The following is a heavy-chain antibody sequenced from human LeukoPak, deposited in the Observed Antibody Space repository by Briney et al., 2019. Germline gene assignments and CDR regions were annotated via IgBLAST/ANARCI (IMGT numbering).Heavy chain of an antibody. Sequence: GGSLRLSCAASGYTFSSYWMSWVRQAPGKGLEWVANIKEDGSERYYVDSVKGRFTISRDNAKNSLYLQMNSLRAEDTAVCYCARARGMAPYWGQGTLVTVSS. CDR2: IKEDGSER. CDR1: GYTFSSYW. D-gene: IGHD1-14*01. CDR3: ARARGMAPY. V-gene: IGHV3-7*05. J-gene: IGHJ4*02.